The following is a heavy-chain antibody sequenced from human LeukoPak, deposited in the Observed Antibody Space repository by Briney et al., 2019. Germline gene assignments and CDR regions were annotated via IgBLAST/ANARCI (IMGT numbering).Heavy chain of an antibody. CDR1: GFTLSSYS. D-gene: IGHD3-10*01. CDR2: ISSSSSYI. J-gene: IGHJ4*02. Sequence: GGSLRLSCAASGFTLSSYSMNWVRQAPGKGLEWVSSISSSSSYIYYADSVKGRFTISRDNAKNSLYLQMNSLRAEDTAVYYCARGGVGSGSLDYWGQGTLVTVSS. V-gene: IGHV3-21*01. CDR3: ARGGVGSGSLDY.